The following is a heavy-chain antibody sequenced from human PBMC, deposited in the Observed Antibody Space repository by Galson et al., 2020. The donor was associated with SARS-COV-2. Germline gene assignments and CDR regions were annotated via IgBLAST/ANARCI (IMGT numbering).Heavy chain of an antibody. D-gene: IGHD3-22*01. Sequence: GESLKISCAASGFTFSSHAMHWVRQAPSKGLEWVAQIFFDGSDKYYGDSVKGRFTISRDSSKNTVYLQMNNLRADDTAVYYCARDGQTSSGWAFEYWGQGTLVTVSS. V-gene: IGHV3-33*01. J-gene: IGHJ4*02. CDR2: IFFDGSDK. CDR3: ARDGQTSSGWAFEY. CDR1: GFTFSSHA.